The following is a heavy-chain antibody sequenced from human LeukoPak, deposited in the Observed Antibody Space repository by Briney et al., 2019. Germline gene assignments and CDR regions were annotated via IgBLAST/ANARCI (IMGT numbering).Heavy chain of an antibody. D-gene: IGHD6-13*01. CDR3: ARPDEQQLVRDAFDI. V-gene: IGHV3-21*01. J-gene: IGHJ3*02. Sequence: GGSLRLSCAASGFTFSSYSMNWVRQAPGKGLEWVSSISSSSSYIYYADSVKGRFTISRDNAKNSQYLQMNSLRAEDTAVYYCARPDEQQLVRDAFDIWGQGTMVTVSS. CDR1: GFTFSSYS. CDR2: ISSSSSYI.